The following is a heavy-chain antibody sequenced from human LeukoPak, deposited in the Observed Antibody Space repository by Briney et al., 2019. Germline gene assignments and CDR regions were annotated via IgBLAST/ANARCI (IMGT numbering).Heavy chain of an antibody. CDR3: ARHDYDSSGYRRDYYFDY. Sequence: SETLSLTCIVCGGSVSSSIYYWGWFRQPPGKGLKWIGSIYHNGYTYYNPSLKSRLTMSVDTSTNQFSLELSSVTAADTAVYYCARHDYDSSGYRRDYYFDYWGQGTLVTVSS. D-gene: IGHD3-22*01. CDR2: IYHNGYT. V-gene: IGHV4-39*01. CDR1: GGSVSSSIYY. J-gene: IGHJ4*02.